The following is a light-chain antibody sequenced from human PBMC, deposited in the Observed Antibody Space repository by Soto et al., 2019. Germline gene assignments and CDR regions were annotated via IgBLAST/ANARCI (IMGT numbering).Light chain of an antibody. CDR2: EDN. CDR1: RDDVGSYKL. V-gene: IGLV2-23*01. Sequence: QSALTQPASVSGSPGQSITISCTGTRDDVGSYKLLSWYQQHPGRSPKLIISEDNRRPSGVSSRFSGSKSGNTASLTISGXXXXXXXNYYCCSYAPGSTFVFGTGTK. J-gene: IGLJ1*01. CDR3: CSYAPGSTFV.